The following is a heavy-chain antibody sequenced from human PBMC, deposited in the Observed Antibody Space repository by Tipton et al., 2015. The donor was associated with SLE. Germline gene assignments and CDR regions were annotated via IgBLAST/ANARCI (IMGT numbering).Heavy chain of an antibody. CDR3: ARDWVDGAGTILGDGYYYGMDV. J-gene: IGHJ6*02. CDR2: ISAYNGHT. Sequence: QLVQSGAEVKKPGASVKVSCKASGYIFTSYGISWVRQAPGQGLEWMGWISAYNGHTNYAQKLQGRVTMNTDTYTSTAYMELRSRRSDEAAVYDCARDWVDGAGTILGDGYYYGMDVWGQGTTVTVSS. CDR1: GYIFTSYG. V-gene: IGHV1-18*01. D-gene: IGHD3-10*01.